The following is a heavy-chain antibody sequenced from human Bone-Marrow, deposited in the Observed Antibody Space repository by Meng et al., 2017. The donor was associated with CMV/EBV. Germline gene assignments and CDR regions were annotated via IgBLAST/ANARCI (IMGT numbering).Heavy chain of an antibody. D-gene: IGHD6-6*01. CDR3: ARGETYSSSSHYYYGMDV. CDR1: GGTFSSYA. Sequence: SVKVSCKASGGTFSSYAISWVRQAPGQGLEWMGGIIPIFGTANYAQKFQGRVTITTDESTSTAYMELSSLRSEDTAVYYCARGETYSSSSHYYYGMDVWGQGTTVTFSS. CDR2: IIPIFGTA. V-gene: IGHV1-69*05. J-gene: IGHJ6*02.